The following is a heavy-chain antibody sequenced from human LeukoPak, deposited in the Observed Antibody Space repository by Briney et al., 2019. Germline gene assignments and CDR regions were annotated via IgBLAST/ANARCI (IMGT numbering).Heavy chain of an antibody. V-gene: IGHV4-59*01. J-gene: IGHJ6*02. CDR3: ARDRSYYGSGSYYNSYGMDV. CDR2: IYYSGST. Sequence: SETLSLTCTVSGGSLSSYYLSWIREPPGEGLEWIWDIYYSGSTNANPSLKSRVTISLYTSKNQFSLKLSSVAAADTAVYYCARDRSYYGSGSYYNSYGMDVWGQGTTVTVSS. D-gene: IGHD3-10*01. CDR1: GGSLSSYY.